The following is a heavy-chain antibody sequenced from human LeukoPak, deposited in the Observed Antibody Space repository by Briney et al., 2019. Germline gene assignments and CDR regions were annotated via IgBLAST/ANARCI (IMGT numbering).Heavy chain of an antibody. CDR2: INPNSGGT. V-gene: IGHV1-2*02. D-gene: IGHD2-2*01. CDR3: ARVRRSIVVVPAALFDY. J-gene: IGHJ4*02. Sequence: ASVKVSCKASGYTFTGYYMHWVLQAPGQGLEWMGWINPNSGGTNYAQKFQGRVTMTRDTSISTAYMELSRLRSDDTAVYYCARVRRSIVVVPAALFDYWGQGTLVTVSS. CDR1: GYTFTGYY.